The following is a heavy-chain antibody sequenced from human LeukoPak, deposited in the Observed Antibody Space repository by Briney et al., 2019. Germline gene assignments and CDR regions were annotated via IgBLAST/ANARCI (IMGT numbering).Heavy chain of an antibody. J-gene: IGHJ6*03. CDR1: EFTFSGYA. Sequence: GGSLRLSGVASEFTFSGYAMSWVRQVPGKGLEWVSVISGSGGSTYYADSVKGRFTISRDNSKNTLYLQINSLRAEDTAVYYCAKDRQGFGFGEQLDYYYMDVWGKGTTVTVSS. D-gene: IGHD3-10*01. V-gene: IGHV3-23*01. CDR3: AKDRQGFGFGEQLDYYYMDV. CDR2: ISGSGGST.